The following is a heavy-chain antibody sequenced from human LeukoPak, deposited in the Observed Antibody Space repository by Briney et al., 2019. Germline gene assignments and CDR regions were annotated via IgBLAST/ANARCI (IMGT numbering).Heavy chain of an antibody. CDR2: IYYSGST. J-gene: IGHJ3*02. D-gene: IGHD6-19*01. CDR1: GGSISSYY. V-gene: IGHV4-59*01. Sequence: SETLSLTCTVSGGSISSYYWSWIRQPPGKGLEWIGYIYYSGSTNYNPSLKSRVTISVDTSKNQFSLKLSSVTAADTAVYYCARTPKHSSGWYFLSAFDIWGQGTMVTVSS. CDR3: ARTPKHSSGWYFLSAFDI.